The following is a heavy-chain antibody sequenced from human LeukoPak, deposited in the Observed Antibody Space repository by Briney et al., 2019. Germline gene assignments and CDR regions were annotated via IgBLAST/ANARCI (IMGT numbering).Heavy chain of an antibody. V-gene: IGHV3-20*04. D-gene: IGHD3-22*01. CDR2: INWNGGST. Sequence: PGGSLRLSCAASGFTFNDYGMSWVRQAPRKWLEWVSGINWNGGSTGYADSVKGRFTISRDNAKNSLYLQMNSLRAEDTTLYYCARNFGGGDSSGPYSWGQGTQVTVSS. J-gene: IGHJ4*02. CDR3: ARNFGGGDSSGPYS. CDR1: GFTFNDYG.